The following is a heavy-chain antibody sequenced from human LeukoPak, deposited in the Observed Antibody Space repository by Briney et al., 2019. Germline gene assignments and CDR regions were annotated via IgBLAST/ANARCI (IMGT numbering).Heavy chain of an antibody. D-gene: IGHD6-13*01. CDR2: IIPILGIA. J-gene: IGHJ6*02. Sequence: GASVKVSCKASGGTFSSYAISWVRQAPGQGLEWMGRIIPILGIANYAQKLQGRVTMTTDTSTSTAYMELRSLRSDDTAVYYCARDPGIAAALYYYGMDVWGQGTTVTVSS. CDR3: ARDPGIAAALYYYGMDV. V-gene: IGHV1-69*04. CDR1: GGTFSSYA.